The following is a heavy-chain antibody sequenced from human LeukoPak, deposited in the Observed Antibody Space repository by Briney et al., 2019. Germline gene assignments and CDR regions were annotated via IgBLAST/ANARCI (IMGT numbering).Heavy chain of an antibody. CDR2: ISATGSPI. CDR1: FGLSGYG. D-gene: IGHD2-21*02. J-gene: IGHJ4*02. Sequence: GGSLRLSCTFGLSGYGLTWVRQAPGKGLEWVSYISATGSPIYYSDSVKGRFTISRDNAKNSLYLQMDSLGAEDTAVYYCARSMTSAFYFDIWGRGTLVTVSS. CDR3: ARSMTSAFYFDI. V-gene: IGHV3-48*01.